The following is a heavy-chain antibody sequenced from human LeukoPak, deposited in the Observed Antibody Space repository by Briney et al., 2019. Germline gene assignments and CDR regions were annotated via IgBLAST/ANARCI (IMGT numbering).Heavy chain of an antibody. J-gene: IGHJ1*01. V-gene: IGHV3-7*01. CDR1: GFTFSTYW. D-gene: IGHD6-13*01. Sequence: GGSLRLSCAASGFTFSTYWMSWVRQAPGKGLEWVANIKQDGSEKYYVDSVKGRFTISRDNAKNSLYLQMNSLRAEDTAVYYCARVRAAAYGYFQHWGQGTLVTVSS. CDR3: ARVRAAAYGYFQH. CDR2: IKQDGSEK.